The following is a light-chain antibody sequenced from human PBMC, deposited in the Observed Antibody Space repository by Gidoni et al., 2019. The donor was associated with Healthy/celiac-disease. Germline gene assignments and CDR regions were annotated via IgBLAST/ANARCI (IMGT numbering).Light chain of an antibody. CDR2: DAS. Sequence: EIVLTQSPATLSWSPGERATLSCRASQSVSSYLAWYQQKPGQAPRLLIYDASNRATGIPARCSGSGSGTDFTLTISRLEPEDFAVYYCQQRSNWLFTFGPGTKVEIK. V-gene: IGKV3-11*01. J-gene: IGKJ3*01. CDR3: QQRSNWLFT. CDR1: QSVSSY.